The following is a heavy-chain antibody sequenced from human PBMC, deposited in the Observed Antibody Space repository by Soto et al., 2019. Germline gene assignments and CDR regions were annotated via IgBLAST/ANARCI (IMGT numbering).Heavy chain of an antibody. V-gene: IGHV1-46*01. J-gene: IGHJ5*02. CDR3: ARGVAVAGEDNWFDP. CDR1: GYTFTSYY. D-gene: IGHD6-19*01. Sequence: QVQLVQSGAEVKKPGASVKVSCKASGYTFTSYYMHWVRQAPGQGLEWMGIINPSGGSTSYAQKFQGRVTMTRDTSTSTVYMELSSLRSEDTAVYYCARGVAVAGEDNWFDPWGQGTLVTVSS. CDR2: INPSGGST.